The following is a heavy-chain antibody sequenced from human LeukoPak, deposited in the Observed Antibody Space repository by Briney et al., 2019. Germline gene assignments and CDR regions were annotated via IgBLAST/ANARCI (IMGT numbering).Heavy chain of an antibody. CDR1: GGTFSSYA. V-gene: IGHV1-69*01. D-gene: IGHD3-10*01. J-gene: IGHJ6*02. CDR2: IIPIFGTP. CDR3: ARAATERFFYYYYYGMDV. Sequence: ASVRVSCKASGGTFSSYAFSWVRQAPGQGLEWMGGIIPIFGTPSYAQKFQGGATITADEFSNTVYMELRTLRSDDTAEYFCARAATERFFYYYYYGMDVWGQGTTVTVSS.